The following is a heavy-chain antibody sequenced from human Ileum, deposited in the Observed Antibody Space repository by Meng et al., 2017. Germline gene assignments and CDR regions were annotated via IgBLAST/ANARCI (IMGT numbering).Heavy chain of an antibody. CDR2: ISHSGSA. V-gene: IGHV4-4*02. CDR3: ARHGGYSQDF. J-gene: IGHJ4*02. Sequence: QVPLQESGPGLGGPSGTLSLTCAVSSGSISSNTYWSWVRQPPGKGLEWIGQISHSGSAYYNPSLKSRVTMSVDKSKSQFPLMLTSVTAADTAIYYCARHGGYSQDFWGQGTLVTVSS. CDR1: SGSISSNTY. D-gene: IGHD4-23*01.